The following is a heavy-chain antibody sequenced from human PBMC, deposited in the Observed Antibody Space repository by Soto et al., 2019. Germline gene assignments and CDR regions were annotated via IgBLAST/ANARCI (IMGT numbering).Heavy chain of an antibody. J-gene: IGHJ4*02. Sequence: QVQLVESGGGVVQPGRSLRLSCAASGFTFSSYGMHWVRQAPGKGLEWVAVISYDGSNKYYADSVKGRFTISRDNSKNTLYLHMNSLRAEDTAVYYCAKIPQKTCSGGSCYSWWGQGTLVTVSS. CDR1: GFTFSSYG. CDR3: AKIPQKTCSGGSCYSW. V-gene: IGHV3-30*18. CDR2: ISYDGSNK. D-gene: IGHD2-15*01.